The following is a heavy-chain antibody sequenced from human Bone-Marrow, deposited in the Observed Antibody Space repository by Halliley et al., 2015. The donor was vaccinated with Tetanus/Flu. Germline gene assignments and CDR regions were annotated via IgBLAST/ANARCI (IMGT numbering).Heavy chain of an antibody. CDR2: IYYSGKS. J-gene: IGHJ4*02. D-gene: IGHD3-10*02. V-gene: IGHV4-59*09. CDR3: ARGDYVNDGSDLYYFGP. Sequence: IYYSGKSQYNPPLKSRVTMSVDTSKNQFSLKLSSVTAADTAVYYCARGDYVNDGSDLYYFGPWGQGTLVTVSS.